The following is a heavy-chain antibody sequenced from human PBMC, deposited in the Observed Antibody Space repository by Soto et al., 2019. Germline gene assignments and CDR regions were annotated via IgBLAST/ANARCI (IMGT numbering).Heavy chain of an antibody. D-gene: IGHD3-16*01. V-gene: IGHV3-53*01. CDR1: GFTITNNY. J-gene: IGHJ6*02. CDR2: IDSGGDT. CDR3: ARGGSLYYYGIDV. Sequence: PGGSLRLSCAASGFTITNNYMTWVRQARGKGLEWVSLIDSGGDTYYADSVKGRFTLSRDSSKNTLYLQMDSLRTEDTAVYNCARGGSLYYYGIDVWGQGTTVTVSS.